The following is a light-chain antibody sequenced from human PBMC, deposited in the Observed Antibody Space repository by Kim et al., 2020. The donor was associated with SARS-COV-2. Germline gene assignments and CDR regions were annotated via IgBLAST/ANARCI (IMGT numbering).Light chain of an antibody. CDR2: ENF. V-gene: IGLV3-1*01. CDR3: QAWHSDSMV. Sequence: SVSPGQAANIACSGDDLGDKYVCWYLQKPGQPPVLLIYENFKRPSGIPERFSGSNSGNTVTLTISGTQAMDEADYYCQAWHSDSMVFGGGTQLTVL. CDR1: DLGDKY. J-gene: IGLJ3*02.